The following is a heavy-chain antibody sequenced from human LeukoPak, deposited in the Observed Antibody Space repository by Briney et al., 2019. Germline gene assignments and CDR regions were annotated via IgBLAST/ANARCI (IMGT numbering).Heavy chain of an antibody. D-gene: IGHD1-1*01. CDR3: ATTWTSLLHNAFDI. V-gene: IGHV3-23*01. CDR1: GFTFSSYA. J-gene: IGHJ3*02. CDR2: ISGSGGST. Sequence: AGGSLRLSCAASGFTFSSYAMSWVRQAPGKGLEWVSAISGSGGSTYYADSVKGRFTISRDNSKNTLYLQMNSLRAEDTAVYYCATTWTSLLHNAFDIWGQGTMVTVSS.